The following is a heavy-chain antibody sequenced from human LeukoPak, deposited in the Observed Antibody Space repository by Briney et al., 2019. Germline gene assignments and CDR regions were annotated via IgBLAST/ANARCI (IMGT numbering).Heavy chain of an antibody. Sequence: KPSETLSLTCSVSGGSISSSSYYWDWIRQPPGKGLEWIGSIYYSGSTYYNPSLKSRVTISVDTSKNQFSLKLSSVTAADTAVYYCASFIVVVPTPQSYFDYWGQGTLVTVSS. D-gene: IGHD2-2*01. J-gene: IGHJ4*02. CDR2: IYYSGST. CDR1: GGSISSSSYY. CDR3: ASFIVVVPTPQSYFDY. V-gene: IGHV4-39*07.